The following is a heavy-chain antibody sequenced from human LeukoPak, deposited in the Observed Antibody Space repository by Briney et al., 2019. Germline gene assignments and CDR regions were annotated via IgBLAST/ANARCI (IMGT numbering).Heavy chain of an antibody. Sequence: GVLRLSCAASGFTFSSYAMSWVRQAPGKGLDWVAAISASGGSTYYPDSVKGRFTISRDNSKNTLYLQMNSLRAEDTAVYYCAIVQGEMSTWLFLHDYWGQGTLVTVPS. D-gene: IGHD5-24*01. J-gene: IGHJ4*02. CDR2: ISASGGST. CDR3: AIVQGEMSTWLFLHDY. V-gene: IGHV3-23*01. CDR1: GFTFSSYA.